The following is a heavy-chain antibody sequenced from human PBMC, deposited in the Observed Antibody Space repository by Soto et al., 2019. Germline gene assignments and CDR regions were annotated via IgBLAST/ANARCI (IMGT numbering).Heavy chain of an antibody. CDR1: GFTFSSYG. J-gene: IGHJ4*02. CDR2: ISYDGSNK. CDR3: AKDPGSSSWRAYYFDY. Sequence: QVQLVESGGGVVQPGRSLRLSCAASGFTFSSYGMHWVRQAPGKGLEWVAVISYDGSNKYYADSVKGRFTISRDNSKNTLYLQMNSLRAEDTAVYYCAKDPGSSSWRAYYFDYWGQGTLVTVSS. V-gene: IGHV3-30*18. D-gene: IGHD6-13*01.